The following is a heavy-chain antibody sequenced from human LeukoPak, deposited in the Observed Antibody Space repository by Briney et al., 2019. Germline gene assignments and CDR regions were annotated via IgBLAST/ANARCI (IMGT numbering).Heavy chain of an antibody. CDR3: ARGYTSPWDRAFDI. V-gene: IGHV3-30*03. CDR2: ISYDGSNK. Sequence: PGRSLRLSCAASGFTFSSYGMHWVRQAPGKGLEWVAVISYDGSNKYYADSAKGRFTISRDNAKNSLYLQMNSLRAEDTAVYYCARGYTSPWDRAFDIWGQGTMVTVSS. J-gene: IGHJ3*02. D-gene: IGHD6-19*01. CDR1: GFTFSSYG.